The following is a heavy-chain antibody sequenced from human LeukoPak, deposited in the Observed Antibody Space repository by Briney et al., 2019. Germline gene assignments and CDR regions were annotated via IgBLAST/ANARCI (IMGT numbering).Heavy chain of an antibody. CDR3: AREAEGGSYTDY. Sequence: GGTLRLSCAASGFTFSSYGVSWVRQAPGKGLEWVANIKQDGTEKYYVDSVKGRFTISRDNAKNSLYLQMNSLRAEDTAVYYCAREAEGGSYTDYWGQGTLVTVSS. CDR2: IKQDGTEK. J-gene: IGHJ4*02. CDR1: GFTFSSYG. D-gene: IGHD1-26*01. V-gene: IGHV3-7*01.